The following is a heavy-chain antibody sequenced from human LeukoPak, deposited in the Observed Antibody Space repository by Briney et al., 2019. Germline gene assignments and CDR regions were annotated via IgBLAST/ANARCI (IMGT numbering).Heavy chain of an antibody. CDR1: GYTFTNYA. CDR2: INAENGNT. V-gene: IGHV1-3*01. CDR3: AKDSGYRSGWSLDY. Sequence: ASVKVSCKASGYTFTNYAIHSVRQAPGQRLEWMGWINAENGNTKYSQKFQGRVTVTRDTSASTAYMELSSLRSEDTAVYYCAKDSGYRSGWSLDYWGQGTLVTVSS. J-gene: IGHJ4*02. D-gene: IGHD6-19*01.